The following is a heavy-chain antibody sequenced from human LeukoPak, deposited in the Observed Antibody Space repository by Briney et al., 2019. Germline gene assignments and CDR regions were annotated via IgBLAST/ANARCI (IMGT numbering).Heavy chain of an antibody. J-gene: IGHJ4*02. CDR2: IISSGGST. D-gene: IGHD3-10*01. V-gene: IGHV3-23*01. Sequence: PGGSLRLSCAGSGFTFSSYVMSWVRQAPGKGLEWVSAIISSGGSTYYADSVKGRFTISRDNSENTLYLQMNSLRAEDTAVYYCARSTRFIMVGFDYWGQGTLVTAPS. CDR3: ARSTRFIMVGFDY. CDR1: GFTFSSYV.